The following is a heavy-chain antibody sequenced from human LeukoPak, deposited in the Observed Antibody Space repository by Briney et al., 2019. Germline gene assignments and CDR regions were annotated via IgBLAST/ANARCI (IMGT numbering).Heavy chain of an antibody. D-gene: IGHD3-16*01. CDR3: TRREGGD. J-gene: IGHJ4*02. CDR1: GFTFGDSA. V-gene: IGHV3-49*04. Sequence: GGSLRISCKASGFTFGDSAMTWVRRAPGKGLEWVGFIRSKAYGGTTEYAASVKGRFTISRDDSKSIAYLQMNSLKTEDTAVYYCTRREGGDWGQGTLVTVSS. CDR2: IRSKAYGGTT.